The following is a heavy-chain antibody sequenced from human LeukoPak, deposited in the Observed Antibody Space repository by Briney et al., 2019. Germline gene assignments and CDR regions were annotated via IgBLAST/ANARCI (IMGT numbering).Heavy chain of an antibody. CDR2: ISSSGSTI. V-gene: IGHV3-11*04. CDR3: AMRLEMATNLDY. Sequence: GGSLRLSCAASGFTFSDYYMSWIRQAPGKGLEWVSYISSSGSTIYYADSVKGRFTISRDNAKNSLYLQMNGLRAEDTAVYYCAMRLEMATNLDYWGQGTLVTVSS. J-gene: IGHJ4*02. CDR1: GFTFSDYY. D-gene: IGHD5-24*01.